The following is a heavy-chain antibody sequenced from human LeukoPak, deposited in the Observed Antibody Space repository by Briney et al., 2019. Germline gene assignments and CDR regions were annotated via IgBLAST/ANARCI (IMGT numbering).Heavy chain of an antibody. CDR3: ARDRRFIAAAGSYYYYMDV. CDR2: IKQDGSEK. CDR1: GFTYGSYW. J-gene: IGHJ6*03. D-gene: IGHD6-13*01. Sequence: GGSLRLSCAASGFTYGSYWLSWVRQAPGKGLEWVANIKQDGSEKNYVDSVKGRFTISRDNAKNSLYMQMNSLRAEDTAVYYCARDRRFIAAAGSYYYYMDVWGKGTTVTVSS. V-gene: IGHV3-7*01.